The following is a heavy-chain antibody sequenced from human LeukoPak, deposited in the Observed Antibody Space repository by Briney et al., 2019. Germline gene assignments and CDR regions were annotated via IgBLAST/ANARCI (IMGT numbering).Heavy chain of an antibody. CDR2: IIPIFGTA. D-gene: IGHD2-2*01. CDR1: GGTFSSCA. Sequence: SVKVSCKASGGTFSSCAISWVRQAPGQGLEWMGGIIPIFGTANYARKFQGRVTITTDESTSTAYMELSSLRSEDTAVYYCATDGENCSSTSCLAYYYYMDVWGKGTTVTVSS. V-gene: IGHV1-69*05. J-gene: IGHJ6*03. CDR3: ATDGENCSSTSCLAYYYYMDV.